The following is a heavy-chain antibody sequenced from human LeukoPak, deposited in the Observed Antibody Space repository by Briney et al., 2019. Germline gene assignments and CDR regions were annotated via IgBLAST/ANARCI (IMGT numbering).Heavy chain of an antibody. CDR1: GGTFSSYA. J-gene: IGHJ4*02. Sequence: GASVKVSCKASGGTFSSYAISWVRQAPGQGLEWMGGIIPIFGTANYAQKFQGRVTITADESTSTAYMELSSLRSEDTAVYYCARAVVPAGWGGRVGFFDYWGQGTLVTVSS. CDR3: ARAVVPAGWGGRVGFFDY. V-gene: IGHV1-69*13. CDR2: IIPIFGTA. D-gene: IGHD2-2*01.